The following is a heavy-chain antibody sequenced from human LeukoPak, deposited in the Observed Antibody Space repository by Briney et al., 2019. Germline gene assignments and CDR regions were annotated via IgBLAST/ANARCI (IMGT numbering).Heavy chain of an antibody. V-gene: IGHV4-4*02. CDR2: IYHSGST. CDR1: GGSISSSNW. CDR3: ARAMYYYDSSGYSRGVDY. Sequence: SETLSLTCAVSGGSISSSNWGSWVRQPPGKGLEWIGEIYHSGSTNYNPSLKSRVTISVDKSKNQFSLKLSSVTAADTAVYYCARAMYYYDSSGYSRGVDYWGQGTLVTVSS. J-gene: IGHJ4*02. D-gene: IGHD3-22*01.